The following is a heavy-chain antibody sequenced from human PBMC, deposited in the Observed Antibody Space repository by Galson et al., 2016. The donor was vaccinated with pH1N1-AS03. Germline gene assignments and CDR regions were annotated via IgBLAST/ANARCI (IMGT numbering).Heavy chain of an antibody. V-gene: IGHV2-5*02. J-gene: IGHJ3*01. CDR3: GNSVEGL. D-gene: IGHD3-16*01. CDR1: GFSLTSAKMG. Sequence: PALVKPTQTLTLTCTYSGFSLTSAKMGVGWIRQPPGKALECLALISWDDSKFYSPPLRSRLHITKDTSRNQGVLSMTNMQPVDNGTYYCGNSVEGLWGQGIKVTVPS. CDR2: ISWDDSK.